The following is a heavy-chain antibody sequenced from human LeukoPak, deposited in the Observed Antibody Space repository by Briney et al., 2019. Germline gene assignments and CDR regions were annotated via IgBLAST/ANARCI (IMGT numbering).Heavy chain of an antibody. V-gene: IGHV1-2*02. J-gene: IGHJ4*02. D-gene: IGHD6-19*01. CDR3: ARLPPAPSTGAGTVCDY. Sequence: ASVKVSCKASGYTFTGYYMHWVRQAPGQGLEWMGWINPNSGGTNYAQKFQGRVTMTRDTSISTAYMELSRLRSDDTAVYYCARLPPAPSTGAGTVCDYWGQGTLVTVSS. CDR1: GYTFTGYY. CDR2: INPNSGGT.